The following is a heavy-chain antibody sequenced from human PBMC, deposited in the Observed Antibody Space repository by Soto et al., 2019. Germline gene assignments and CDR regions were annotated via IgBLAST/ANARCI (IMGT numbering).Heavy chain of an antibody. Sequence: PSQTRSLTCXISGDSVSSNSAAWNWIRQSPSRGLEWLARTYYRSKWYNHYALSVESRITINPDTSKNQFSLQLKSMTPEDTAVYYCASQGYDVVFRSYYGMDVWGQGTTVTVSS. J-gene: IGHJ6*02. CDR3: ASQGYDVVFRSYYGMDV. CDR2: TYYRSKWYN. CDR1: GDSVSSNSAA. D-gene: IGHD3-3*01. V-gene: IGHV6-1*01.